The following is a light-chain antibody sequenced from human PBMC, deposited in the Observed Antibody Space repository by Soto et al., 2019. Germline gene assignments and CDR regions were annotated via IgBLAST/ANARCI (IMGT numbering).Light chain of an antibody. CDR1: QSISHW. V-gene: IGKV1-5*01. CDR3: QQYDSVLGT. CDR2: DAS. J-gene: IGKJ1*01. Sequence: DIQMTQSPATLSASVGDSVTITCQASQSISHWLAWYQQKPGKAPKFLIYDASSLESGVPSRFSGSGYGTEFTLTISSLQPDDFATYYCQQYDSVLGTFGPGTKVDIK.